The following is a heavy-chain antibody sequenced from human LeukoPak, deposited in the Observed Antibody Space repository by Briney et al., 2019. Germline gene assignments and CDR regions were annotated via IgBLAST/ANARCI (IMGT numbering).Heavy chain of an antibody. D-gene: IGHD2-8*01. CDR3: ARSAVVMDYYYYMDV. Sequence: GESLKISCKGSGYSFTSYWIGWVRQMPGKGLEWMGIIYPNDSDTRYSPSFQGQVTISADKSISTAYLQWSSLKASDTAMYYCARSAVVMDYYYYMDVWGKGTTVTVSS. J-gene: IGHJ6*03. CDR1: GYSFTSYW. V-gene: IGHV5-51*01. CDR2: IYPNDSDT.